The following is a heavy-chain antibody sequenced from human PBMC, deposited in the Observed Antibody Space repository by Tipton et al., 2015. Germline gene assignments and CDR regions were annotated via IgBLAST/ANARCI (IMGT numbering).Heavy chain of an antibody. D-gene: IGHD3-9*01. CDR2: ISQRGSS. Sequence: TLSLTCTVSGGSISSSSYYWSWIRQPPGKGLEWIGEISQRGSSNYNPSLKGRVTISVDTSKNQFSLRLSSVTAADTAVYYCARGRGYEILTADYKTFNHYGMDVWGQGTTVTVSS. CDR1: GGSISSSSYY. V-gene: IGHV4-39*07. J-gene: IGHJ6*02. CDR3: ARGRGYEILTADYKTFNHYGMDV.